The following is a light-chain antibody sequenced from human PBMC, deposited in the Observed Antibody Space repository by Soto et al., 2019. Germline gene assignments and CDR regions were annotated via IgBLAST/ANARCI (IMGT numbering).Light chain of an antibody. J-gene: IGKJ4*01. CDR3: LQYLNYPFT. V-gene: IGKV1-16*01. CDR1: QGISDY. CDR2: GVS. Sequence: DIQMTQSPPSLSASVGDRVTFTCRASQGISDYLAWVQQKPGKVPKSLIYGVSTLQSGVSSRFSGSGSGTEFTLTISGLQPEDFATYSCLQYLNYPFTFGGGTKVEI.